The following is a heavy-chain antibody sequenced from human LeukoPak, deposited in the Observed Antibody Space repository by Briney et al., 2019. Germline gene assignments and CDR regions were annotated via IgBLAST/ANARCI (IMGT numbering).Heavy chain of an antibody. CDR2: INPNSGGT. CDR1: GYTFTGNY. Sequence: VDSVKVSCKASGYTFTGNYIHRERQVSAQGREWMGWINPNSGGTNYAQKLQGRVTMTRDTPISTASMELSTLTSDDTAVYYCGREVVAWGMNCFVPWGQGTLVTVSS. J-gene: IGHJ5*02. V-gene: IGHV1-2*02. CDR3: GREVVAWGMNCFVP. D-gene: IGHD3-16*01.